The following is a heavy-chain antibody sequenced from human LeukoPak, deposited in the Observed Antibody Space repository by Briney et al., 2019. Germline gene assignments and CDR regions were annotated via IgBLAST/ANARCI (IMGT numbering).Heavy chain of an antibody. J-gene: IGHJ3*02. V-gene: IGHV4-31*11. CDR3: ARDVEGLGDAFDI. CDR2: IYYSGST. Sequence: SETLSLTCAVYGGSFSGYYWSWIRQHPGKGLEWIGYIYYSGSTYYNPSLKSRVTISVDTSKNQFSLKLSSVTAADTAVYYCARDVEGLGDAFDIWGQGTMVTVSS. D-gene: IGHD5-24*01. CDR1: GGSFSGYY.